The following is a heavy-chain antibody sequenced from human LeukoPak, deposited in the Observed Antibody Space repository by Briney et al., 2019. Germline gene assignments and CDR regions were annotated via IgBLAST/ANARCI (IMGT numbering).Heavy chain of an antibody. CDR2: IIPIFGTA. Sequence: GSSVKVSCKASGGTFSSYAISWVRQAPGQGLEWMGGIIPIFGTANYAQKCQGRVTITTDESTSTAYMELSSLRSEDTAVYYCATGGDYYYMDVWGKGTTVSVSS. V-gene: IGHV1-69*05. CDR1: GGTFSSYA. CDR3: ATGGDYYYMDV. J-gene: IGHJ6*03.